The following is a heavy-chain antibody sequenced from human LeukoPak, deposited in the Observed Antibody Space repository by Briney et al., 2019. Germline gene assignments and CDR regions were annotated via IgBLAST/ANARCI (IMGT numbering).Heavy chain of an antibody. J-gene: IGHJ4*02. D-gene: IGHD6-19*01. Sequence: SETLSPTCAVSGGSINSHYWGWIRRAPGKGLQWIGDIYYTGKINYNPSLKSRVTITLDTSKDHLSLNLTSVLAADTAIYYCVRRDTGWNYFDYWGQGILVTVSS. CDR3: VRRDTGWNYFDY. V-gene: IGHV4-59*08. CDR1: GGSINSHY. CDR2: IYYTGKI.